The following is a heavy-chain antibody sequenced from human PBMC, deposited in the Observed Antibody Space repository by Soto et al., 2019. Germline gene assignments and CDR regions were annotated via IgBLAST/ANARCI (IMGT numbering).Heavy chain of an antibody. CDR3: ARTKGRWFGESSLMDV. D-gene: IGHD3-10*01. Sequence: LSLTFAVSGGSISSSNWWSWVRQPPGKGLEWIGEIYHSGSTNYNPSLKSRVTISVDKSKNQFSLKLSSVTAADTAVYYCARTKGRWFGESSLMDVWGQGTTVTVSS. V-gene: IGHV4-4*02. CDR1: GGSISSSNW. CDR2: IYHSGST. J-gene: IGHJ6*02.